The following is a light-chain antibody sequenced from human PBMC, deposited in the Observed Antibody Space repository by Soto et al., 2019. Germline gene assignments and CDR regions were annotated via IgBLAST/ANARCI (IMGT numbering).Light chain of an antibody. V-gene: IGKV1-5*03. CDR3: QQYNSYSGT. Sequence: DIQMTQSPSTLSASVGDRVTITCRASQSISSWLAWYQQKPGKAPKLLIYKAYSLESGVTSRFSGSGSGTEFTLTIISLQPDDFATYYCQQYNSYSGTFGQGTKVDIK. J-gene: IGKJ1*01. CDR1: QSISSW. CDR2: KAY.